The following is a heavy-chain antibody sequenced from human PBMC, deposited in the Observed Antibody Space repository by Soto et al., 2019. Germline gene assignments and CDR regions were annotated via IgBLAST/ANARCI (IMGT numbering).Heavy chain of an antibody. CDR1: GGSISSSDYY. J-gene: IGHJ4*02. D-gene: IGHD1-26*01. Sequence: QVQLQESGPGLVKPSQTLSLTCTVSGGSISSSDYYWSWIRQPPGKGLEWIGYIYYSGSTYYNPSLKSRITISVDTSKNQFSLTRSSVTAADTAVYYCARGPGDGRISYWGQGTLVTVSS. CDR3: ARGPGDGRISY. CDR2: IYYSGST. V-gene: IGHV4-30-4*01.